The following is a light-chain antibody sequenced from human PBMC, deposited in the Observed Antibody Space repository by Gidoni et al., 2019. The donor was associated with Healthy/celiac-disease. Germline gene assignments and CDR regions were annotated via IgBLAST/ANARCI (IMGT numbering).Light chain of an antibody. Sequence: QSALTQPASVSVSPGQSITIPCTRTSSDVGGYNYVPWYQQHPGKAPKLMIYDVSNRPSGVSNRCSGSKSGNTASLTISGLQAEDEADYYCSSYTSSSTLVFGVGTKLTVL. J-gene: IGLJ2*01. CDR1: SSDVGGYNY. CDR3: SSYTSSSTLV. CDR2: DVS. V-gene: IGLV2-14*01.